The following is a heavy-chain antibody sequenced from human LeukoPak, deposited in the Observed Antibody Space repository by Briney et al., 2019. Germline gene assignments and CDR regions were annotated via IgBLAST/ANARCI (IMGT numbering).Heavy chain of an antibody. CDR3: ASRPWLVATTSDLDGAFDI. V-gene: IGHV4-34*01. CDR1: GGSLSGYY. Sequence: SETLSLTCAVYGGSLSGYYWSWIRQPPGKGLEWIGEINHSGSTNYNPSLKSRVTISVDTSKNQFSLKLSSVTAADTAVYYCASRPWLVATTSDLDGAFDIWGQGTMVTVSS. J-gene: IGHJ3*02. CDR2: INHSGST. D-gene: IGHD5-12*01.